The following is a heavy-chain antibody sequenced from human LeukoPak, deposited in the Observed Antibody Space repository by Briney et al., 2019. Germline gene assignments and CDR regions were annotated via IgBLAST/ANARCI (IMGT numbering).Heavy chain of an antibody. CDR3: ARGGGEATTLFSAY. CDR1: GYTFTSYG. D-gene: IGHD5-12*01. Sequence: ASVKVSCKASGYTFTSYGISWVRQAPGQGLEGMGWISAYNGNTNYAQKLQGRVTMTTDTSTSTAYMELSSLRSEDTAVYYCARGGGEATTLFSAYWGQGTLVTVSS. V-gene: IGHV1-18*01. J-gene: IGHJ4*02. CDR2: ISAYNGNT.